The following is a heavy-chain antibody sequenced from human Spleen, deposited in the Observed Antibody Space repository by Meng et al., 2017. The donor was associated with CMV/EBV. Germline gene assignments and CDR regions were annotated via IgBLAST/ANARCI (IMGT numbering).Heavy chain of an antibody. CDR2: MNPNSGGT. CDR1: GYTFSNYA. CDR3: TRGADPFDY. J-gene: IGHJ4*02. Sequence: ASVKVSCKASGYTFSNYAMTWVRQAAGQGLEWMGWMNPNSGGTGYAENFQGRVTMTRNTSISTAYMELTSLRSEDTAMYYCTRGADPFDYWGQGTLVTVSS. V-gene: IGHV1-8*02.